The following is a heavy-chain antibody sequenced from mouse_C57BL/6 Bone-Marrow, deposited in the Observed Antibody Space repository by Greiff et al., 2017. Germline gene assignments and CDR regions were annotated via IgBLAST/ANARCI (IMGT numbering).Heavy chain of an antibody. J-gene: IGHJ2*01. D-gene: IGHD1-1*01. V-gene: IGHV1-42*01. CDR2: INPSTGGT. CDR1: GYSFTGYY. CDR3: ARRDNYGRRYYFDY. Sequence: EVQLQQSGPELVKPGASVKISCKASGYSFTGYYMNWVKQSPEKSLEWIGEINPSTGGTTYNQKFKAKATLTVDKSASTAYMQLKSLTSEDSAVSYGARRDNYGRRYYFDYWGQGTTLTVSS.